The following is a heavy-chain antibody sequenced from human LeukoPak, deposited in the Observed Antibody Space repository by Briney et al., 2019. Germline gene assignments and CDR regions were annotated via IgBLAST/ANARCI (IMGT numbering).Heavy chain of an antibody. CDR3: ARRGAVYDILTGYYPPYFDY. V-gene: IGHV5-51*03. Sequence: PGESLKISCKGSGYSFTSYWIGWVRQMPGKGLEWMGIIYPGDSDTRYSPSFQGQVTISADKSISTAYPQWSSLKASDTAMYYCARRGAVYDILTGYYPPYFDYWGQGTLVTVSS. CDR2: IYPGDSDT. CDR1: GYSFTSYW. D-gene: IGHD3-9*01. J-gene: IGHJ4*02.